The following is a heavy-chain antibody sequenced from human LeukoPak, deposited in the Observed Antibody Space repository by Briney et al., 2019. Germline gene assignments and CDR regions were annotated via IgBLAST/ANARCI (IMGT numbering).Heavy chain of an antibody. J-gene: IGHJ4*02. D-gene: IGHD4-17*01. Sequence: GGSLRLSCAASGFTFSDHYMDWVRQAPGKGLELVARIKNKAYSYSTHYAESVRGRFTISRDDSKNSVYLQMNSLTSADTAVYFCVDLGSTVDYWGQGTLVTVSS. CDR1: GFTFSDHY. CDR3: VDLGSTVDY. V-gene: IGHV3-72*01. CDR2: IKNKAYSYST.